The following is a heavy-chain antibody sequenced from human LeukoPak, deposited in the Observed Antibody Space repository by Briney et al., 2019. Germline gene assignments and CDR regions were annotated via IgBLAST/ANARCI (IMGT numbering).Heavy chain of an antibody. CDR1: GFTFSDYY. CDR2: IGGSGSSI. D-gene: IGHD6-19*01. CDR3: ARDRDISGRDY. J-gene: IGHJ4*02. V-gene: IGHV3-11*04. Sequence: GGSLRLSCAASGFTFSDYYMNCIRQAPGKGLEWLSYIGGSGSSIYYADSVKGRFTISRDNAKNSLFLQMNSLRAEDTGVYYCARDRDISGRDYWGQGPLVTVSS.